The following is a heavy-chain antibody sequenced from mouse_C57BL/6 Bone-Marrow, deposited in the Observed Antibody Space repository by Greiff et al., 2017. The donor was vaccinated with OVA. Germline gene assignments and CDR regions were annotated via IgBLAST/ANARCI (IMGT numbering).Heavy chain of an antibody. Sequence: VQLQQPGAELVKPGASVKLSCKASGYTFTSYWMQWVKQRPGQGLEWIGEIDPSDSYTNYNQKFKGKATLTVDTSSSTAYMQLSSLTSEDSAVYYCARYPTVVERGYYYAMDYWGQGTSVTVSS. V-gene: IGHV1-50*01. CDR1: GYTFTSYW. J-gene: IGHJ4*01. CDR2: IDPSDSYT. CDR3: ARYPTVVERGYYYAMDY. D-gene: IGHD1-1*01.